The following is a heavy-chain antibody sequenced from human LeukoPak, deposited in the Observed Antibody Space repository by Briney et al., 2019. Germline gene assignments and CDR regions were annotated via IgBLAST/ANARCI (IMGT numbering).Heavy chain of an antibody. J-gene: IGHJ5*02. CDR3: ARDMTTWWYNWFDP. CDR1: GGSISSSSYY. D-gene: IGHD4-11*01. V-gene: IGHV4-39*01. CDR2: IYYSGST. Sequence: SETLSLTCTVSGGSISSSSYYWGWIRQPPGKGLEWIGSIYYSGSTYYNPSLKSRVTISVDTSKNQFSLKLSSVTAADTAVYYCARDMTTWWYNWFDPWGQGTLVTVSS.